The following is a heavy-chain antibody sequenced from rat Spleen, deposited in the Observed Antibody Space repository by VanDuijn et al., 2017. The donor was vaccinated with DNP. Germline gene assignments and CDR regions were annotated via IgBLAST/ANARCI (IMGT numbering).Heavy chain of an antibody. CDR1: GFTFSDYY. J-gene: IGHJ2*01. V-gene: IGHV5-7*01. Sequence: EVQLVESDGGLVQPGRSLKLSCAASGFTFSDYYMAWVRQAPTKGLEWVATISYDGSDIYYRDSVKGRFSISRDNAKNTQYLQMDSLRSEDTATYYCARGYDGYDYWGQGVMVTVSS. CDR2: ISYDGSDI. D-gene: IGHD1-12*03. CDR3: ARGYDGYDY.